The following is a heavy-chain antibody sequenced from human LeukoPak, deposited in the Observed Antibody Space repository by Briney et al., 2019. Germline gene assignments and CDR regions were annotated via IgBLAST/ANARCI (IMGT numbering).Heavy chain of an antibody. Sequence: GGSLRLSCAASGFTFSSYSMNWVRQAPGKGLEWVSSISSSSSYIYYADSVKGRFTISRDNAKNSLYLQMNSLRAEDTALYYCAKAYGSGSPAGGFDYWGQGTLVTVSS. D-gene: IGHD3-10*01. CDR2: ISSSSSYI. CDR3: AKAYGSGSPAGGFDY. CDR1: GFTFSSYS. V-gene: IGHV3-21*04. J-gene: IGHJ4*02.